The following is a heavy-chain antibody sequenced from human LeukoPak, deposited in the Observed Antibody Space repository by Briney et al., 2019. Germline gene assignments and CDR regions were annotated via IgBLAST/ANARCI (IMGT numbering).Heavy chain of an antibody. CDR3: ATRRDYVWGSYRN. CDR1: GFTFSSYA. D-gene: IGHD3-16*01. Sequence: GGSLRLSCAASGFTFSSYAMSWVRQAPGKGLEWVSAISGSGGSTYYADSVKGRFTISRDNSKNTLYLQMNSLRAEDTAVYYCATRRDYVWGSYRNWGQGTLVTVSS. V-gene: IGHV3-23*01. CDR2: ISGSGGST. J-gene: IGHJ4*02.